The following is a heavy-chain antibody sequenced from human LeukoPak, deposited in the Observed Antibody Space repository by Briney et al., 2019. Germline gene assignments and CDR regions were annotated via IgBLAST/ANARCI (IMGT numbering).Heavy chain of an antibody. D-gene: IGHD3-3*01. CDR3: ARGQRDVLRNFDY. V-gene: IGHV3-43*01. J-gene: IGHJ4*02. CDR2: ISWDGNNT. CDR1: GFTFDDYT. Sequence: GGSLRLSCAASGFTFDDYTMHWVRQAPGKGLEWVSLISWDGNNTYYADSVKGRFTISRDNAKNSLYLQMNSLRAEDTAVYYCARGQRDVLRNFDYWGQGTLVTVSS.